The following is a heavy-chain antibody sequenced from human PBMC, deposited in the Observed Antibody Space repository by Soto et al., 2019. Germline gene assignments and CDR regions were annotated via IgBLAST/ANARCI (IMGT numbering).Heavy chain of an antibody. CDR1: GFTFSDYY. CDR2: INNSSSYT. Sequence: QVQLVESGGGLVKPGGSLRLSCAASGFTFSDYYMSWIRQAPGKGLERISYINNSSSYTNYADSVKGRFTISRDNAKNSLYLQMNTLRAEDTAVYYCARTIAAAGGRRYFDLWGRGTLVTVSS. CDR3: ARTIAAAGGRRYFDL. D-gene: IGHD6-13*01. V-gene: IGHV3-11*05. J-gene: IGHJ2*01.